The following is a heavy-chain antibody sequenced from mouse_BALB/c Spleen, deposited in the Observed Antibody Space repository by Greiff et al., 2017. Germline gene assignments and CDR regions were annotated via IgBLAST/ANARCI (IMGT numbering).Heavy chain of an antibody. CDR2: ISSGSSTI. Sequence: EVQGVESGGGLVQPGGSRKLSCAASGFTFSSFGMHWVRQAPEKGLEWVAYISSGSSTIYYADTVKGRFTISRDNPKNTLFLQMTSLRSEDTAMYYCARDIGNYVGYAMDYWGQGTSVTVSS. CDR3: ARDIGNYVGYAMDY. V-gene: IGHV5-17*02. CDR1: GFTFSSFG. J-gene: IGHJ4*01. D-gene: IGHD2-1*01.